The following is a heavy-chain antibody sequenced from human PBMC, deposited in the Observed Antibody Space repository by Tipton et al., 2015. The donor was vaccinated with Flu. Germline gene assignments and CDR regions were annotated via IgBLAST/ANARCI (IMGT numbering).Heavy chain of an antibody. D-gene: IGHD2-2*01. CDR1: GFTFSRYA. J-gene: IGHJ6*02. CDR3: VRDMGDIVVVPAATTKYYYYYYGMDV. CDR2: VSGGGRPT. V-gene: IGHV3-23*01. Sequence: SLRLSCAASGFTFSRYAMSWVRQTPGKGLEWVSAVSGGGRPTYFADSVKGRFAISRGNAKNSMYLQMNSLRAEDTAMYYCVRDMGDIVVVPAATTKYYYYYYGMDVWGQGTTVTVSS.